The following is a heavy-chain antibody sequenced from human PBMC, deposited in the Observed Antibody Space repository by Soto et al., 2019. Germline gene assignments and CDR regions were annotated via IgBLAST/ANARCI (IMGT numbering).Heavy chain of an antibody. CDR3: ARDVEDIVVVPAVTYGMDV. Sequence: GASVKVSCKASGGTFSSYAISWVRQAPGQGLEWMGGIIPIFGTANYAQKFQGRVTITADESTSTAYMELSSLRSEDTAVYYCARDVEDIVVVPAVTYGMDVWGQGTTVTVSS. D-gene: IGHD2-2*01. CDR1: GGTFSSYA. V-gene: IGHV1-69*13. CDR2: IIPIFGTA. J-gene: IGHJ6*02.